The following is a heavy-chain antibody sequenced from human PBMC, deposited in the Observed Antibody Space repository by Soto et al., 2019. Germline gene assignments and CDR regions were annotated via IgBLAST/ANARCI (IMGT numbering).Heavy chain of an antibody. CDR3: AKVKGEGSSWAPHFDY. D-gene: IGHD6-13*01. CDR2: ISDSGGST. CDR1: GFTFSSYA. V-gene: IGHV3-23*01. Sequence: PVGSLRLSCAASGFTFSSYAVSWVRQAPGKGLEWVSGISDSGGSTYYADSVKGRFTISRDNSKSTLYLQMNSLRAEDTAVYYCAKVKGEGSSWAPHFDYWGQGTLVTVSS. J-gene: IGHJ4*02.